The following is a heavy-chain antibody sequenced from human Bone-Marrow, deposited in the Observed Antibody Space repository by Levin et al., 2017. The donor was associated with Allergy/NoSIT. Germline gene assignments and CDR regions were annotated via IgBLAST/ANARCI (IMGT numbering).Heavy chain of an antibody. J-gene: IGHJ4*02. CDR1: GPPFSSHA. Sequence: PGGSLRLSCAAYGPPFSSHAMHWVRQAPGKGLEWVAVISYDGGKKYYADSVKGRFTISRDNSQNTVYLQMNSLRAEDTAVFYCAKDFYSGGAWLRALDSWGQGALVTVSS. CDR2: ISYDGGKK. D-gene: IGHD2-15*01. CDR3: AKDFYSGGAWLRALDS. V-gene: IGHV3-30-3*01.